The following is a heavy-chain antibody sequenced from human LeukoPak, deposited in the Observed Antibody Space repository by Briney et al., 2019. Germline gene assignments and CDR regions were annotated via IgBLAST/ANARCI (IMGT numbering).Heavy chain of an antibody. CDR3: ARGSGYGDYVGAFDI. V-gene: IGHV4-30-2*01. CDR1: GGSISSGGYS. J-gene: IGHJ3*02. D-gene: IGHD4-17*01. CDR2: IYHSAST. Sequence: SRTLSLTCAVSGGSISSGGYSWSWIRQPPGKGLEWIGFIYHSASTYYNPSLKSRVTISVDRSKNQFSLKLSSVTDADTAVYYCARGSGYGDYVGAFDIWGQGTMVTVSS.